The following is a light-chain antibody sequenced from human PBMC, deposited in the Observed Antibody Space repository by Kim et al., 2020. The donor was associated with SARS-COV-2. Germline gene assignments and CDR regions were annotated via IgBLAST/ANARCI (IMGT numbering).Light chain of an antibody. CDR3: NSRASSGDRYV. J-gene: IGLJ1*01. Sequence: ALGHTVRITCQGDSLSDYYAIWYRQKPGQAPVLVIYSKNSRPSGIPDRFSGSSSGDTASLTITGAQAEDEADYYCNSRASSGDRYVFGTGTKVTVL. CDR2: SKN. CDR1: SLSDYY. V-gene: IGLV3-19*01.